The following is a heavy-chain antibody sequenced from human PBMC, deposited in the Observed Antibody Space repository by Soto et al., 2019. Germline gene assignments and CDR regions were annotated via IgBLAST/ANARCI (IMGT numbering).Heavy chain of an antibody. Sequence: SETLSLTCAVSSGSITSSSWWSWVRQPPGKGLEWIGEIYHSGSTNYNPSLKSRVTISVDKSISTAYLQWSSLKASDTAMYYCARRYISGKQLVPLTYYYYGMDVWGQGTTVTVSS. CDR3: ARRYISGKQLVPLTYYYYGMDV. CDR2: IYHSGST. D-gene: IGHD6-6*01. CDR1: SGSITSSSW. V-gene: IGHV4-4*02. J-gene: IGHJ6*02.